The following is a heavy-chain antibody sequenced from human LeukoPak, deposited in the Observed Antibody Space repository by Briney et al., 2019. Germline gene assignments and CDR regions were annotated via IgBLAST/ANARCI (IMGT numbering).Heavy chain of an antibody. V-gene: IGHV3-20*04. CDR2: INWNGRSI. CDR1: RFTFDEYG. J-gene: IGHJ6*04. D-gene: IGHD3-10*02. Sequence: GGSLRLSCAASRFTFDEYGMSWVRQTAGKGLEWVSGINWNGRSIGYADSVKGRFTISRDNAKNSLYLQMNSLRAEDTAVYYCAELGITMIGGVWGKGTTVTISS. CDR3: AELGITMIGGV.